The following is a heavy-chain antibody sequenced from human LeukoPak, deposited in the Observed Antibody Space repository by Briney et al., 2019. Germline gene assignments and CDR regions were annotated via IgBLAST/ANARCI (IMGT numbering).Heavy chain of an antibody. CDR3: ARVTAAAGTVDY. CDR1: GGSFSGYY. V-gene: IGHV4-34*01. J-gene: IGHJ4*02. Sequence: SETLSLTCAVYGGSFSGYYWSWIRQPPGKGLEWIGEINHSGGTNYNPSLKSRVTISVDTSKNQFSLKLSSVTAADTAVYYCARVTAAAGTVDYWGREPWSPSPQ. D-gene: IGHD6-13*01. CDR2: INHSGGT.